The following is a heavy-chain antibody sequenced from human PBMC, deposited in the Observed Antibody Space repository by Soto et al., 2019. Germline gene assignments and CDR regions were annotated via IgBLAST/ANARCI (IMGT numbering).Heavy chain of an antibody. J-gene: IGHJ5*02. D-gene: IGHD3-22*01. CDR1: GGSISGGNYY. CDR2: IYYSGST. V-gene: IGHV4-31*03. Sequence: QVQLQESGPGLVKPSQTLSLTCTVSGGSISGGNYYWSWIRQHPGKGLEWIGYIYYSGSTYYNPSLKSRVIISVDTSKNQFSLKLSSVTAADTAVYYCARTSYDSSGTAADPWGQGTLVTVSS. CDR3: ARTSYDSSGTAADP.